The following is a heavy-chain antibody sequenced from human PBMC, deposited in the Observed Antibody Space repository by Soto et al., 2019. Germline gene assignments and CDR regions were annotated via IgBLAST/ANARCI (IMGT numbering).Heavy chain of an antibody. V-gene: IGHV4-39*01. D-gene: IGHD3-3*01. CDR3: ARHGDKNDDFWSSYYRYYGMDV. CDR1: GGSISSSSYY. Sequence: SETLSLTCTVSGGSISSSSYYWGWIRQPPGKGLEWIGSIYYSGSTYYNPSLKSRVTISVDTSKNQFSLKLSSVTAADTAVYYCARHGDKNDDFWSSYYRYYGMDVWGQGTTVTVSS. J-gene: IGHJ6*02. CDR2: IYYSGST.